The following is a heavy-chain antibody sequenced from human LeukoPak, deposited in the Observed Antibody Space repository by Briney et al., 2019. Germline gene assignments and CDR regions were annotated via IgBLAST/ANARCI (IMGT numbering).Heavy chain of an antibody. CDR2: IHDSGSA. Sequence: SETLSLTCAAAGGSMSNCVWSWFRQPPAKGLEWIGYIHDSGSANYNPSLTSRLTISVDRSKNLFSLKLKSVTAADTAVYYCARTYGSGSPRYYGMDVWGQGTMVTVSS. CDR1: GGSMSNCV. V-gene: IGHV4-59*01. J-gene: IGHJ6*02. D-gene: IGHD3-10*01. CDR3: ARTYGSGSPRYYGMDV.